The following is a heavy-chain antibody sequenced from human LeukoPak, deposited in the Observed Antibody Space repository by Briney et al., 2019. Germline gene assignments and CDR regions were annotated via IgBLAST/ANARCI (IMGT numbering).Heavy chain of an antibody. CDR1: GFTFSNFW. J-gene: IGHJ4*02. CDR3: ARRYFDS. V-gene: IGHV3-7*03. Sequence: GESLRLSCTASGFTFSNFWMHWVRQAPGKGLEWVANIKQDGSAKYYVDSVKGRFTISRDNAKNSLYLQMNSLRAEDTAVYYCARRYFDSWGQGTLVTVSS. CDR2: IKQDGSAK.